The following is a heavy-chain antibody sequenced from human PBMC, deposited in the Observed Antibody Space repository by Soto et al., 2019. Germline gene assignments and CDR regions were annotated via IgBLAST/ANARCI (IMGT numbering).Heavy chain of an antibody. V-gene: IGHV3-30*03. CDR1: GFAFTNYG. Sequence: GGSLRLSCAASGFAFTNYGIHWVRQAPGKGLEWVAHISNDGSKKFYGDSVKGRFTISRDNSENTVYLQMTSLRPDDTAVFYCARDVAMPTGLGLGYWGQGALVTVSS. J-gene: IGHJ4*02. CDR3: ARDVAMPTGLGLGY. D-gene: IGHD6-19*01. CDR2: ISNDGSKK.